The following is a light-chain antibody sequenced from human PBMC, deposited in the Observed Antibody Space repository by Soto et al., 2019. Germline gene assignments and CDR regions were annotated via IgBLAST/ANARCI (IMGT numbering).Light chain of an antibody. Sequence: QSALTQPASVSGSPGQSITISCTGTSSDVGSYNLVSWYQQHPGKAPKLMIYEGSKRPSGVSNRFSGSESGNTASLTISGLQAEDEADYYCCSYASSYTWVFGGGTKLTV. J-gene: IGLJ3*02. CDR3: CSYASSYTWV. CDR2: EGS. V-gene: IGLV2-23*01. CDR1: SSDVGSYNL.